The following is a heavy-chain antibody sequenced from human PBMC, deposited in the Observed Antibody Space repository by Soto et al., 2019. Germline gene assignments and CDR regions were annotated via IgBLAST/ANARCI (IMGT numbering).Heavy chain of an antibody. V-gene: IGHV1-46*01. Sequence: QVQLVQSGAEVKKPGASVKVSCKASGYTFTSYYMHWVRQAPGQGLEWMGIINPSGGSTSHAQKFQGRVTMTRDTYTSTVYMELSSLRSEDTAVYYCGRECVDMVATTWVSGGMDVWGQGNTVTVSS. CDR1: GYTFTSYY. CDR3: GRECVDMVATTWVSGGMDV. CDR2: INPSGGST. D-gene: IGHD5-12*01. J-gene: IGHJ6*02.